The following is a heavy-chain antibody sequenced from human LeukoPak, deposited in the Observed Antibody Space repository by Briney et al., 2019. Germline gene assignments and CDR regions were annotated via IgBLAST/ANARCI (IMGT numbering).Heavy chain of an antibody. Sequence: GGSLRLFCAASGFDFHNYVVHWVRQAPGKGLEWVAVISSDVNIKYYADSVKGRFTISRDSSSKMVSLQMNSLGTEDTAVYYCVREGFYESGSLPTFYFDYWGQGTLVAVSS. D-gene: IGHD3-10*01. CDR1: GFDFHNYV. CDR2: ISSDVNIK. CDR3: VREGFYESGSLPTFYFDY. J-gene: IGHJ4*02. V-gene: IGHV3-30-3*01.